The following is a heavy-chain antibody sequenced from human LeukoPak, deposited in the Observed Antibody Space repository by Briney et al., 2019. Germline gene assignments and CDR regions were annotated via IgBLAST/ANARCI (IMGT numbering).Heavy chain of an antibody. CDR2: ISRSSSYI. J-gene: IGHJ4*02. D-gene: IGHD6-19*01. CDR3: AKVNSSGWYYFDY. Sequence: GGSLRPSCAASAFTFSSYSMNWVRQAPGKGLEWVSSISRSSSYIYYSDSVKGRFTISKDISENTLYLQMNALSAEDTAVYYCAKVNSSGWYYFDYWGQGTLVTVSS. V-gene: IGHV3-21*04. CDR1: AFTFSSYS.